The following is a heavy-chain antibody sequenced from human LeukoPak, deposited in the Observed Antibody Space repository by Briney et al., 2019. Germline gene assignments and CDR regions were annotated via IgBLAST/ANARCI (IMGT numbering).Heavy chain of an antibody. V-gene: IGHV3-66*01. CDR3: ARSASYDSTSYYIYYFLDV. CDR2: IYTDGTT. Sequence: PGGSLRLSCAASGFTFSSYGMSWVRQAPGKGLEWVSVIYTDGTTHYADSVKGRFTISRDSSKNTLYLQMSSLRAEDTAVYYCARSASYDSTSYYIYYFLDVWGKGTTVTISS. J-gene: IGHJ6*03. D-gene: IGHD3-22*01. CDR1: GFTFSSYG.